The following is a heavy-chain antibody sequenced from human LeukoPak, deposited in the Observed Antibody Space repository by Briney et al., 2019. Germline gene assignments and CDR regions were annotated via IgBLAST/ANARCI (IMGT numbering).Heavy chain of an antibody. CDR2: ISGSGGST. J-gene: IGHJ3*02. Sequence: GGSLRLSCAASGFTFSSYAMSWVRQAPGKGLEWVPAISGSGGSTYYADSVKGRFTISRDNSKNTLYLQMNSLRAEDTAVYYCAKDLGYCSSTSCYGAFDIWGQGTMVTVSS. CDR1: GFTFSSYA. V-gene: IGHV3-23*01. D-gene: IGHD2-2*01. CDR3: AKDLGYCSSTSCYGAFDI.